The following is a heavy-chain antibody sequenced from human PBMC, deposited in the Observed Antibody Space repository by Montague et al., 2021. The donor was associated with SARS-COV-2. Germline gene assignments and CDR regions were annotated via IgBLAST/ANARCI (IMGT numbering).Heavy chain of an antibody. D-gene: IGHD4/OR15-4a*01. CDR2: ITYDGIDK. CDR1: GFIFSNFA. J-gene: IGHJ3*01. V-gene: IGHV3-30*04. CDR3: ARDCVPPDYGDAFDL. Sequence: SLRLSCAASGFIFSNFAFHWVRQAPGKGLEWVAIITYDGIDKFYADSVKGRFTIPRDNSKNTLYLRMNSLTPEDTAVYYCARDCVPPDYGDAFDLWGQGTLVTVSS.